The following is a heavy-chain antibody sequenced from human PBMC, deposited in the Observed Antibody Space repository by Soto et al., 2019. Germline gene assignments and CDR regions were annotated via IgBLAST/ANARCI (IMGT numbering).Heavy chain of an antibody. CDR2: ISYDGSNK. CDR3: ARSPPGS. D-gene: IGHD3-10*01. V-gene: IGHV3-30-3*01. Sequence: ESGGGVVQPGRSLRLSCAASGFTFSSYAMHWVRQAPGKGLEWVAVISYDGSNKYYADSVKGRFTISRDNSKNTLYLQMNSLRAEDTAVYYCARSPPGSWGQGTLVTVSS. J-gene: IGHJ4*02. CDR1: GFTFSSYA.